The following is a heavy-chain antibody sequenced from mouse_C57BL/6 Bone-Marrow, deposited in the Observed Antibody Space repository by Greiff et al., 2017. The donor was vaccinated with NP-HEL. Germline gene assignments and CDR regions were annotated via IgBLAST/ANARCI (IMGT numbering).Heavy chain of an antibody. CDR1: GYTFTSYW. CDR2: IYLGSGST. Sequence: QVQLKESVAELVKPGASVKMSCKASGYTFTSYWITWVKQRPGQGLEWIGDIYLGSGSTNYNEKFKSKATLTVDTSSSTAYMQLSSLTSEDSAVYYCARWGFFDYWGQGTTLTVSS. J-gene: IGHJ2*01. V-gene: IGHV1-55*01. CDR3: ARWGFFDY.